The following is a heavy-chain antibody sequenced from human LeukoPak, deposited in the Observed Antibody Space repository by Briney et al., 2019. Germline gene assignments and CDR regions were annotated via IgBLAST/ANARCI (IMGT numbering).Heavy chain of an antibody. CDR1: GFIFDDYY. Sequence: GGSLRLSCVVSGFIFDDYYMSWIRQAPGKGLEWISYISGSDNTVFYADSVKGRFTISRDNSKNTLNLQMNSLRAEDTAVYYCRVEGYWGQGTLVTVSS. CDR3: RVEGY. CDR2: ISGSDNTV. V-gene: IGHV3-11*04. J-gene: IGHJ4*02. D-gene: IGHD3-10*01.